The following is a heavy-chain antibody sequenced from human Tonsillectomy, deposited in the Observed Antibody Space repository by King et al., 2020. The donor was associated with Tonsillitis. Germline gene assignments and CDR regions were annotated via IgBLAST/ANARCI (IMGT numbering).Heavy chain of an antibody. V-gene: IGHV3-30*04. CDR2: ISYDGSDK. CDR1: GFTFSNYA. J-gene: IGHJ3*02. D-gene: IGHD2-15*01. Sequence: VQLVESGGGVVQPGRSLRLSCADSGFTFSNYAMHWVRQAPGKGLDWVTVISYDGSDKYYVDSVRGRFTISRDNSKNTLYLQMNSLRAEDTAVYYCARDRLVADDAFDIWGQGTMVTVSS. CDR3: ARDRLVADDAFDI.